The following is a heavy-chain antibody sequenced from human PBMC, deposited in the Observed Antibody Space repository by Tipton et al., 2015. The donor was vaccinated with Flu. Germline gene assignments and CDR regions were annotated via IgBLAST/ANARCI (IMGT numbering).Heavy chain of an antibody. V-gene: IGHV3-30*18. CDR2: ISYDGSNK. Sequence: QLVQSGGGLIQRGGSLRLSCAVSGFTVSSNYMTWVRQAPGKGLGWVAVISYDGSNKYYADSVKGRFTISRDNSKNTLYLQMNSLRAEDTAVYYCAKDLWFRELLYPGDYWGQGTLVTVSS. CDR3: AKDLWFRELLYPGDY. D-gene: IGHD3-10*01. CDR1: GFTVSSNY. J-gene: IGHJ4*02.